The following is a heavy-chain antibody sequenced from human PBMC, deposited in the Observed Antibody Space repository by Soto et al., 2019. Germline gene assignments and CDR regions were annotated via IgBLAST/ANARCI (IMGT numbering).Heavy chain of an antibody. CDR2: ITTRGSNT. CDR1: GFTFSGYN. V-gene: IGHV3-11*01. J-gene: IGHJ4*01. D-gene: IGHD6-6*01. CDR3: ATRGTISSAHRFAH. Sequence: QVQLVESGGGLVKPGGSLRLSCAASGFTFSGYNMSWIRQAPGKGLEWVSYITTRGSNTFDAESVKGRFTISRDNTMNLLYLQMNSLSAEDTAVDDCATRGTISSAHRFAHWGHGNVVTVSS.